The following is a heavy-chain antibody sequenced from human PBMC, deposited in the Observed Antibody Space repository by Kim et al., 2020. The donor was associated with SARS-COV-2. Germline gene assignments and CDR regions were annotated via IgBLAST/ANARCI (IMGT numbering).Heavy chain of an antibody. CDR2: IYYSGST. Sequence: SETLSLTCTVSGGSISSYYWSWIRQPPGKGLEWIGYIYYSGSTNHNPSLKSRVTISVDTSKNQFSLKLSSVTAADTAVYYCARVTVDYGDYLGYYYYMDVWGKGTTVTVSS. D-gene: IGHD4-17*01. J-gene: IGHJ6*03. CDR1: GGSISSYY. CDR3: ARVTVDYGDYLGYYYYMDV. V-gene: IGHV4-59*01.